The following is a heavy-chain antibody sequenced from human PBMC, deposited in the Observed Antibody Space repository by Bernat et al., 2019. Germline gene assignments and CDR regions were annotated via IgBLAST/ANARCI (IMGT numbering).Heavy chain of an antibody. V-gene: IGHV2-26*01. CDR3: ARDYYYYGMDV. CDR1: GFSLSNARMG. Sequence: QVTLKESVPVLVKPTETLTLTCTVSGFSLSNARMGVSWIRQPPGKALEWLAHIFSNDEKSYSTSLKSRLTISKDTSKSQVVLTMTNMDPVDTATYYCARDYYYYGMDVWGQGTTVTVSS. CDR2: IFSNDEK. J-gene: IGHJ6*02.